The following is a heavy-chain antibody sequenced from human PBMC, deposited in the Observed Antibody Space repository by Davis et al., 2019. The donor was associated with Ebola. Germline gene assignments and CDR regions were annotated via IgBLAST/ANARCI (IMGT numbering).Heavy chain of an antibody. CDR1: GGTFSSYA. CDR2: INAGNGDT. Sequence: AASVKVSCKASGGTFSSYAISWVRQAPGQRLEWMGWINAGNGDTKYSQKFQGRVTITRDTPASTAYMELSSLRSEDTAVYYCARVRVTTERWLQSLGYWGQGTLVTVSS. J-gene: IGHJ4*02. CDR3: ARVRVTTERWLQSLGY. V-gene: IGHV1-3*01. D-gene: IGHD5-24*01.